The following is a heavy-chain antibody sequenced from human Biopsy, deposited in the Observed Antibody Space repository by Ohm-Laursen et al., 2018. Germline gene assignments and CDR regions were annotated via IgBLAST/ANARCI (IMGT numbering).Heavy chain of an antibody. CDR3: ARGTGRYYVYGAFDI. V-gene: IGHV4-4*07. CDR1: GDSINNYY. J-gene: IGHJ3*02. Sequence: TLSLTCSVSGDSINNYYWSWIRQPAGKGLEWIGRIYTSGSPNYNLSLESRVTMSADTSKNQFSLNLRSVTAADTAVYYCARGTGRYYVYGAFDIWGQGAVVTVSS. CDR2: IYTSGSP. D-gene: IGHD1-26*01.